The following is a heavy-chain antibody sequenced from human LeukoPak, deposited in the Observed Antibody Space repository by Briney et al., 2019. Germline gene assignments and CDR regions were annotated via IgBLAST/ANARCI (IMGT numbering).Heavy chain of an antibody. Sequence: SETLSLTCTVSGGSISSYYWSWIRQPPGKGLEWIGYIYYSGSTNYNPSLKSRVTISVDMSKNQFSLKLTSVTAADTAVYYCARRGYYDSTGYAFDYWGQGTLVTVSS. D-gene: IGHD3-22*01. CDR1: GGSISSYY. CDR2: IYYSGST. J-gene: IGHJ4*02. V-gene: IGHV4-59*08. CDR3: ARRGYYDSTGYAFDY.